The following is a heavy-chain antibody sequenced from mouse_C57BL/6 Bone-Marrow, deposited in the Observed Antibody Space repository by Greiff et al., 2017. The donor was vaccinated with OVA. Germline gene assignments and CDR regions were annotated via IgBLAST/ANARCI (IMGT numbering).Heavy chain of an antibody. CDR2: ISYDGSN. CDR3: ARDDDYGWFAY. CDR1: GYSITSGYY. D-gene: IGHD2-4*01. Sequence: EVKLMESGPGLVKPSQSLSLTCSVTGYSITSGYYWNWIRQFPGNKLEWMGYISYDGSNNYNPSLKNRISITRDTSKNQFFLKLNSVTTEDTATYYCARDDDYGWFAYWGQGTLVTVSA. J-gene: IGHJ3*01. V-gene: IGHV3-6*01.